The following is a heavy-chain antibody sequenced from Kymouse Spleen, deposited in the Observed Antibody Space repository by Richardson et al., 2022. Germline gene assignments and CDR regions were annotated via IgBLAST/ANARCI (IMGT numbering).Heavy chain of an antibody. J-gene: IGHJ3*02. D-gene: IGHD1-26*01. V-gene: IGHV4-39*01. Sequence: QLQLQESGPGLVKPSETLSLTCTVSGGSISSSSYYWGWIRQPPGKGLEWIGSIYYSGSTYYNPSLKSRVTISVDTSKNQFSLKLSSVTAADTAVYYCARFPGGATLLDAFDIWGQGTMVTVSS. CDR1: GGSISSSSYY. CDR2: IYYSGST. CDR3: ARFPGGATLLDAFDI.